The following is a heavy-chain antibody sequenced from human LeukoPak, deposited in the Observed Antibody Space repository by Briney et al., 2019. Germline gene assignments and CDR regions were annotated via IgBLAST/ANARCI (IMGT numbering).Heavy chain of an antibody. Sequence: ASVKVSCKASGYTFTGYYMHWVRQARGQGLEWMGWINPNSGGTNYAQKFQGRVTMTRDTSISTAYMELSRLRSDDTAVYYCARGSDGFWSGYSPSYWGQGTLVTVSS. CDR1: GYTFTGYY. J-gene: IGHJ4*02. V-gene: IGHV1-2*02. CDR3: ARGSDGFWSGYSPSY. CDR2: INPNSGGT. D-gene: IGHD3-3*01.